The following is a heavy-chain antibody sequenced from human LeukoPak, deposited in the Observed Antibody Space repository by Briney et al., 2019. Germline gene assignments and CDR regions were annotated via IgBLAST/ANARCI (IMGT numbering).Heavy chain of an antibody. V-gene: IGHV4-61*02. CDR3: ARWAYYGSGSYYNPSDY. CDR2: IYTSGST. CDR1: GGSISSGSYY. D-gene: IGHD3-10*01. Sequence: PSQTLSLTCTVSGGSISSGSYYWRWLRQPAGTGLEWIGRIYTSGSTNYNPSLKSRVTISVDTSKNQFSLKLSSVTAADTAVYYCARWAYYGSGSYYNPSDYWGQGTLVTVSS. J-gene: IGHJ4*02.